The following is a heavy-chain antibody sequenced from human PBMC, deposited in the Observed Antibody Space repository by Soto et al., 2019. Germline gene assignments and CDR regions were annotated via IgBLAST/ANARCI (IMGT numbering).Heavy chain of an antibody. CDR2: INAGNGNT. V-gene: IGHV1-3*05. CDR1: GYTFTSYA. CDR3: ARVGGWYVPDY. J-gene: IGHJ4*02. D-gene: IGHD6-19*01. Sequence: QVQLVQSGAEEKKPGASVKVPCKASGYTFTSYAMHWVRQAPGQRLEWMGWINAGNGNTKYSQKFQGRVTITRDTSASTAYMELSSLRSEDTAVYYCARVGGWYVPDYWGQGTLVTVSS.